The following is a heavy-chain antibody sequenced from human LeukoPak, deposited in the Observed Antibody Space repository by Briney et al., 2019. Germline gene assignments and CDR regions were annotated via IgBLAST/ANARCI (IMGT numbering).Heavy chain of an antibody. CDR2: ISTSSSDI. Sequence: PGGSLRLSCAASGFTFSHYRMSWVRQAPGKGLEWVSSISTSSSDIYYADSVKGRFTISRDNAKNSLYLQMNSLRAEDTAVYYCARAQMIRAGWFGRWGQGTLVAVSS. CDR3: ARAQMIRAGWFGR. J-gene: IGHJ5*02. V-gene: IGHV3-21*04. D-gene: IGHD3-10*01. CDR1: GFTFSHYR.